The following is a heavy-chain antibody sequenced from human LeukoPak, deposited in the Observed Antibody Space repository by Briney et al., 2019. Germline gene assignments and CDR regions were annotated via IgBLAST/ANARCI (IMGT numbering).Heavy chain of an antibody. Sequence: GGSLRLSCAASGFTFSDYWIHWVRQAPGKGLVWVSRINTDGSITNYADSVKGRFSISRDNAKNTLHLQMSSLRAEDTAVYYCARDRGPRTGFMVREAYDYWGQGTLVTVSS. CDR2: INTDGSIT. CDR3: ARDRGPRTGFMVREAYDY. V-gene: IGHV3-74*01. D-gene: IGHD3-10*01. CDR1: GFTFSDYW. J-gene: IGHJ4*02.